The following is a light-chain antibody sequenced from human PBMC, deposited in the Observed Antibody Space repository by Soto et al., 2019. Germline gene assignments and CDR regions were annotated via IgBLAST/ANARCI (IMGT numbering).Light chain of an antibody. V-gene: IGLV2-8*01. Sequence: QSALTQPPSASGSPGQSVTISCTGTSSDVGGYVYVSWYQQYPGKAPKLMIYEVNKRASGVPDRFSGSKSGNTASLTVSGLHAEDEADYYCRSYAGTNIDVVFGGGTKLTVL. J-gene: IGLJ2*01. CDR1: SSDVGGYVY. CDR2: EVN. CDR3: RSYAGTNIDVV.